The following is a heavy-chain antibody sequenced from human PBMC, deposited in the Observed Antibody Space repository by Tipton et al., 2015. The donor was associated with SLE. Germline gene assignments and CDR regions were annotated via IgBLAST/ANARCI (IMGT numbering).Heavy chain of an antibody. CDR3: ARVRLDAAMGVFDF. CDR2: ISTYNGNT. J-gene: IGHJ4*02. V-gene: IGHV1-18*01. CDR1: GYTFTTYG. Sequence: QVQLVQSGVEVKKPGASVRVSCKASGYTFTTYGISWVRQAPGQGLEWMGWISTYNGNTNYAQKLQGRVTMTSDTSTSTAYMELRSLRSDDTAIYYCARVRLDAAMGVFDFWGQGTLVTVSS. D-gene: IGHD5-18*01.